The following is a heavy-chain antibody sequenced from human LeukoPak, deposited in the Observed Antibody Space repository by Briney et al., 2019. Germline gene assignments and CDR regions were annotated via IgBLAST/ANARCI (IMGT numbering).Heavy chain of an antibody. D-gene: IGHD3-22*01. V-gene: IGHV3-74*01. CDR1: GFTFSSYW. J-gene: IGHJ4*02. CDR2: INSDGSST. Sequence: GGSLRLSCAASGFTFSSYWMHWVRQAPGKGLVWVSRINSDGSSTSYADSVKGGFTISRDNAKNTLYLQMNSLRAEDTAVYYCARAGQTYYYDSSGYYFLDYWGQGTLVTISS. CDR3: ARAGQTYYYDSSGYYFLDY.